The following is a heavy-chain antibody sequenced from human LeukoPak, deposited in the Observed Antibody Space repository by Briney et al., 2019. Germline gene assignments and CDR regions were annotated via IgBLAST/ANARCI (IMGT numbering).Heavy chain of an antibody. CDR1: GFTFSDYY. CDR3: ARIREGYYDFWSGYYTTYWFDP. CDR2: ISSSGSTI. D-gene: IGHD3-3*01. J-gene: IGHJ5*02. Sequence: GGSLRLSCAASGFTFSDYYMSWIRQAPGKGLEWVSYISSSGSTIYYADSVKGRFTISRDNAKNSLYLQMNSLRAEDTAVYYCARIREGYYDFWSGYYTTYWFDPWGQGTLVTVSS. V-gene: IGHV3-11*04.